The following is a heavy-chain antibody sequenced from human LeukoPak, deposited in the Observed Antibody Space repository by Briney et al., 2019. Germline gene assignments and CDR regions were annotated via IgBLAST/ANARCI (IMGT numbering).Heavy chain of an antibody. J-gene: IGHJ5*02. CDR3: APRGDIEHSYVYGKWFDL. CDR1: GGSFSAYY. V-gene: IGHV4-34*01. Sequence: SETLSLTCAVYGGSFSAYYWTWIRQPPGKGLEWIGEINHSGSSNYNSSLRSRVTISVDTSYKQFSLRLSSVTAADTAVYYCAPRGDIEHSYVYGKWFDLWDQGTRVTVSS. D-gene: IGHD5-18*01. CDR2: INHSGSS.